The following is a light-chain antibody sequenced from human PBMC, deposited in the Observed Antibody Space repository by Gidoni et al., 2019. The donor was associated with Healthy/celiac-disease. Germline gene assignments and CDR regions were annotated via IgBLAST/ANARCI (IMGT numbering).Light chain of an antibody. CDR1: QSVLYSSNNKNY. CDR3: QQYYSTPYT. V-gene: IGKV4-1*01. Sequence: DIVMTQSPDSLAVSLCERATINCKSSQSVLYSSNNKNYVAWYQQKPGQPPKLRIYWAATRESGVPDRFSGSGSGTDFTLTISSLQAEDVAVYYCQQYYSTPYTFXXXTKLEIK. CDR2: WAA. J-gene: IGKJ2*01.